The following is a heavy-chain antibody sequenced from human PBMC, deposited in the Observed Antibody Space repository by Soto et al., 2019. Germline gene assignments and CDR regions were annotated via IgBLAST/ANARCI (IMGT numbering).Heavy chain of an antibody. CDR2: INAGNGNT. CDR1: GYTFTSYA. J-gene: IGHJ5*02. Sequence: ASVKVSCKASGYTFTSYAMHWVRQAPGQRLEWMGWINAGNGNTKYSQKFQGRVTITRDTSASTAYMELSSLRSEDTAVYYCARGNREQLVQKYNWFDPWDQGTLVTAPQ. D-gene: IGHD6-13*01. CDR3: ARGNREQLVQKYNWFDP. V-gene: IGHV1-3*01.